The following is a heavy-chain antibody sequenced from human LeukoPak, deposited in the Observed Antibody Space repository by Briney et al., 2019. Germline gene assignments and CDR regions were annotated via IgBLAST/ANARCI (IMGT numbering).Heavy chain of an antibody. CDR2: ISWNSGSI. Sequence: GGSLRLSCAASGFTFDDYAIHWVRQGPGKGLEWVSGISWNSGSIGYADSVKGRFTISRDNAKNSLYLQMSSLRPEDTAVYYCAKGGVSVAGNDYWGQGTLVTVSS. V-gene: IGHV3-9*01. D-gene: IGHD6-19*01. CDR1: GFTFDDYA. J-gene: IGHJ4*02. CDR3: AKGGVSVAGNDY.